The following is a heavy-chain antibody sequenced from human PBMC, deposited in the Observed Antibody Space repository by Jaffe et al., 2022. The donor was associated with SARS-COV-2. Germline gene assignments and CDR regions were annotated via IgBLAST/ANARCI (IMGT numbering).Heavy chain of an antibody. V-gene: IGHV3-23*04. CDR1: GFTFSNYG. D-gene: IGHD3-10*01. CDR3: ARSYGSRSYPRWRVFDI. Sequence: EVQLVESGGALVQPGGSLRLSCAASGFTFSNYGMTWVRQAPGKGLEWVSAVTSTGDATYYVDSVKGRFTISRDNSKNTLYLQMSSLRAEDTAVYFCARSYGSRSYPRWRVFDIWGQGTMVTVSS. CDR2: VTSTGDAT. J-gene: IGHJ3*02.